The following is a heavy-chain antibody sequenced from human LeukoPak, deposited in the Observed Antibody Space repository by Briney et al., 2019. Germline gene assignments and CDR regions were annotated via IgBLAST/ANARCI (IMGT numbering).Heavy chain of an antibody. CDR1: GYTFTSYD. Sequence: ASVKVSCKASGYTFTSYDINWVRQATGQGLEWMGWMNPNSGNTGYAQKFQGRVTITRNTSISTAYMELSSPRSEDTAVYYCARGDIVVVVADNTFDYWGQGTLVTVSS. V-gene: IGHV1-8*03. D-gene: IGHD2-15*01. J-gene: IGHJ4*02. CDR3: ARGDIVVVVADNTFDY. CDR2: MNPNSGNT.